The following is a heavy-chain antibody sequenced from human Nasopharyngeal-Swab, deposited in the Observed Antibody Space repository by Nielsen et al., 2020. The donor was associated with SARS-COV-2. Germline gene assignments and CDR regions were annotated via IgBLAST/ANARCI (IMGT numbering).Heavy chain of an antibody. Sequence: RQAPGKGLEWIGEINHSGSTNYNPSLKSRVTISVDTSKNQFSLKLSSVTAADTAVYYCARPTTLGYYYGMDVWGQGTTVTVSS. J-gene: IGHJ6*02. CDR3: ARPTTLGYYYGMDV. V-gene: IGHV4-34*01. D-gene: IGHD1-14*01. CDR2: INHSGST.